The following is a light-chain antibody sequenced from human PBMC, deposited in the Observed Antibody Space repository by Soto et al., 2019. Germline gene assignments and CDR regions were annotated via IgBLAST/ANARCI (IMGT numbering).Light chain of an antibody. Sequence: DIQMTQSPSALSASLGDRVTITCRASHSIDTWLAWYQQRPGKAPNLLIYDASSLASGVPSRFSGGGSGTEFNLNISNLQPDDFGTYYCHQYKSYTPYTIGQGTKVEIK. CDR1: HSIDTW. CDR3: HQYKSYTPYT. CDR2: DAS. J-gene: IGKJ2*01. V-gene: IGKV1-5*01.